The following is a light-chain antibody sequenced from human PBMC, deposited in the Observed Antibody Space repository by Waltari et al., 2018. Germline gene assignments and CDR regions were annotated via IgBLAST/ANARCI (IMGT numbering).Light chain of an antibody. CDR3: KSADSSGTSMV. V-gene: IGLV3-25*03. CDR1: ALPKQY. J-gene: IGLJ2*01. CDR2: KDS. Sequence: SYELTQPPSVSVSPGQTARITCSGDALPKQYAYWYQQKPGQAPVLVIYKDSERPSGIPERFSGSSSGTTVTLTIRGVQAEDEADYYCKSADSSGTSMVFGGGTKLTVL.